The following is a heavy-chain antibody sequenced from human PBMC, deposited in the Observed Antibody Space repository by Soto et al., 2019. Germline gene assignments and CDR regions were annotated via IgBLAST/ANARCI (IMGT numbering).Heavy chain of an antibody. CDR2: INPHSGGT. Sequence: GASVKVSCKASGYTFTGYYMHWVRQAPGQGLEWMGWINPHSGGTNYAQKFQGRVTMTRDTSISTAYMELSRLRSDDTAVYYCARFIVLRVYEYYYGMDVWGQGSTVTVSS. D-gene: IGHD2-8*01. CDR1: GYTFTGYY. J-gene: IGHJ6*02. CDR3: ARFIVLRVYEYYYGMDV. V-gene: IGHV1-2*02.